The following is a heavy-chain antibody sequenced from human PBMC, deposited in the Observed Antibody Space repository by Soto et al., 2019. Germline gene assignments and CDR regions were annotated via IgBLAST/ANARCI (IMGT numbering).Heavy chain of an antibody. CDR2: ISAYNGNT. J-gene: IGHJ4*02. V-gene: IGHV1-18*01. CDR1: GYTFTSYG. CDR3: ARVPHFIAAAGLDY. Sequence: WASVKVSCKASGYTFTSYGISWVRQAPGQGLEWMGWISAYNGNTNYAQKLQGRVTMTTDTSTSTAYMELRSLRSDDTAVYYCARVPHFIAAAGLDYWGQGTLVTVSS. D-gene: IGHD6-13*01.